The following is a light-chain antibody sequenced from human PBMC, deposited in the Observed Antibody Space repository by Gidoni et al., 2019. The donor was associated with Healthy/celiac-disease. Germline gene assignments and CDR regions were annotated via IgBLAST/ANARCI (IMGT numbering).Light chain of an antibody. CDR2: VAS. Sequence: IVMTQSPATLSVAPGEKATLTCRASQSVSSNLAWYKQKPGQAPRLLIYVASTRAPGIPARFSGSGSGTEFTLTISSLQSEDFAVYYCKQYNHWPRTFGQGTKVEIK. J-gene: IGKJ1*01. V-gene: IGKV3-15*01. CDR3: KQYNHWPRT. CDR1: QSVSSN.